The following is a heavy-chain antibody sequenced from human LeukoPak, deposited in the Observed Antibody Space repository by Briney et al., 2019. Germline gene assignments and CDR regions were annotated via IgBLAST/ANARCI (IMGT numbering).Heavy chain of an antibody. D-gene: IGHD1-26*01. J-gene: IGHJ3*02. V-gene: IGHV4-59*01. CDR2: IYSSGFR. Sequence: SETLSLTCTVSGGSISNYYGSWIRQPPGKGLEWIGYIYSSGFRDYNPSLKSRITISVDTSNNEFSLKLSSVTAADTAMYYCASEFVGATDGAYAIWGHGTMVTVSS. CDR1: GGSISNYY. CDR3: ASEFVGATDGAYAI.